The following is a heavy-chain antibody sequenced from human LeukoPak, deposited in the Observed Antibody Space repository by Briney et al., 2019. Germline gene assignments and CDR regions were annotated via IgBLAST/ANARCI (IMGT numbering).Heavy chain of an antibody. Sequence: GGSLRLSCAASGFTFCSYSMTWVRQAPGKGLEWVSYISSSGSTIYYADSVKGRFTISRDNAKNSLYLQMNSLRAEDTAVYYCARVQSVVYGNFDYWGQGTLVTVSS. CDR2: ISSSGSTI. CDR1: GFTFCSYS. V-gene: IGHV3-48*04. CDR3: ARVQSVVYGNFDY. J-gene: IGHJ4*02. D-gene: IGHD2-8*02.